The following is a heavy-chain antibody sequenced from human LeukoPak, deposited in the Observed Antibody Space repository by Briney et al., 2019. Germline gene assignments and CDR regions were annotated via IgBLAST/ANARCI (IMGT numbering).Heavy chain of an antibody. CDR2: ISGRGGST. D-gene: IGHD3-3*01. CDR3: AKDYYDFWSGNHKGYFDY. CDR1: GFTFNNYA. V-gene: IGHV3-23*01. Sequence: GGSLRLSCAASGFTFNNYAMSWVRQAPGKGLEWVSAISGRGGSTYYADSVKGRLIISRDNSKNTLYLQMDSLRAEDTAVYYCAKDYYDFWSGNHKGYFDYWGQGTLVTVSS. J-gene: IGHJ4*02.